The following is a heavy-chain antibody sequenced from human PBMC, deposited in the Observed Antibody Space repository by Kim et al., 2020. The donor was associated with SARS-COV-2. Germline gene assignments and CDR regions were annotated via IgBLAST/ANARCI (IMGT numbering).Heavy chain of an antibody. CDR2: IYHSGST. Sequence: SETLSLTCTVSGYSISSGYYWGWIRQPPGKGLEWIGSIYHSGSTYYNPSLKSRVTISVDTSKNQFSLKLSSVTATDTAVYYCARDGLWDSYGMDVWGQGTTVTVSS. CDR1: GYSISSGYY. CDR3: ARDGLWDSYGMDV. D-gene: IGHD3-10*01. V-gene: IGHV4-38-2*02. J-gene: IGHJ6*02.